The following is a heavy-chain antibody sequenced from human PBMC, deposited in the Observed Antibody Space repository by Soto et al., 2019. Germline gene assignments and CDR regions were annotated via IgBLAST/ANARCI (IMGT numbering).Heavy chain of an antibody. CDR2: IGYSGAT. CDR3: ARGGASSKWFAP. CDR1: GGSISIGGYS. D-gene: IGHD2-15*01. Sequence: SETLSLTWAFSGGSISIGGYSWSWIRQHPGKGPEWIAFIGYSGATSYNPSLASRVTISADTYKSQFSLNLRSVTAADTAVYYCARGGASSKWFAPWGQGTMVTVSS. J-gene: IGHJ5*02. V-gene: IGHV4-31*11.